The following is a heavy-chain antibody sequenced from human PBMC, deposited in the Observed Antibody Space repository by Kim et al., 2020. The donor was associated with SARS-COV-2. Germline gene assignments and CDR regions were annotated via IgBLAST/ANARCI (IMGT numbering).Heavy chain of an antibody. J-gene: IGHJ5*02. Sequence: SQTLSLTCAISGDSVSSNSAAWNWIRQSPSRGLEWLGRTYYRSKWYNDYAVSVKSRITINPDTSKNQFSLQLNSVTPEDTAVYYCARAVAGHKDATPKKKELGFPTDNWFDPWGQGTLVTVSS. V-gene: IGHV6-1*01. CDR1: GDSVSSNSAA. D-gene: IGHD6-19*01. CDR2: TYYRSKWYN. CDR3: ARAVAGHKDATPKKKELGFPTDNWFDP.